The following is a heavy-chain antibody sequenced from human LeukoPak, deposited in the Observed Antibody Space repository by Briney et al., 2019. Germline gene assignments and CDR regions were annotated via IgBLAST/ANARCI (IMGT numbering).Heavy chain of an antibody. J-gene: IGHJ4*02. Sequence: GGSLRLSCTASGFTFGDYAMSWVRQAPGKGLEWVGFIRNKAYGGTTEYAASVKGRFTISRDDSKSIAYLQMNSLKTEDTAVYYCTRGVTNFDYWGQGTLVTVSS. CDR2: IRNKAYGGTT. CDR1: GFTFGDYA. CDR3: TRGVTNFDY. D-gene: IGHD5-18*01. V-gene: IGHV3-49*04.